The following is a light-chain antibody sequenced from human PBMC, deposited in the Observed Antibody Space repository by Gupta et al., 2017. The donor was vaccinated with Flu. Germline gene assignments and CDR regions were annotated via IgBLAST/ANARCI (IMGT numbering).Light chain of an antibody. CDR3: QKSYTIPHT. CDR2: GTS. Sequence: PSSLSASVGDRVTITCRASQSISSNVHGYQQKPGKAPKLRSSGTSSLESGVPSRVSGSGSGTYFTLTITSLQPEDFATYDCQKSYTIPHTCGTGTKLEIK. J-gene: IGKJ2*01. CDR1: QSISSN. V-gene: IGKV1-39*01.